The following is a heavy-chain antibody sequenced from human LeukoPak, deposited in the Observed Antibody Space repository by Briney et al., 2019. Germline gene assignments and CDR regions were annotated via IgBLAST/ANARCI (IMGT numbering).Heavy chain of an antibody. CDR3: ARSASGGWSDY. Sequence: GRSLRLSCAASGFTFSSYGMHWVRQAPGKGLEWVAVIWYDGSNKYYADSVKGRFTISRDNSKNTLYLQMNSLRAEDTAVYFCARSASGGWSDYWGQGTLVTVSS. CDR1: GFTFSSYG. J-gene: IGHJ4*02. CDR2: IWYDGSNK. D-gene: IGHD6-19*01. V-gene: IGHV3-33*01.